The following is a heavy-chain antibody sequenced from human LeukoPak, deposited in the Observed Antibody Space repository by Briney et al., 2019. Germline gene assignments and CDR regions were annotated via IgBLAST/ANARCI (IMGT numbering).Heavy chain of an antibody. CDR2: VPHEGSSK. V-gene: IGHV3-30*02. Sequence: GGPLRLSCAASGYPFSGSDIHWVRQAPGKGLEWVAFVPHEGSSKFYAESVKGRFGISRDNSKSTTYLQMNGLRADDTAVYYCAKTTGGWPRFFDHWGQGTLVASSS. J-gene: IGHJ4*02. D-gene: IGHD6-19*01. CDR3: AKTTGGWPRFFDH. CDR1: GYPFSGSD.